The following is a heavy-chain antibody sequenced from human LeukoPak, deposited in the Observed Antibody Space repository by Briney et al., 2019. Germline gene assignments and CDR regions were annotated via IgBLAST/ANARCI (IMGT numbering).Heavy chain of an antibody. Sequence: GEPLKISGKGSGYNFTNHWIGWVRQMPGKGLDWMGIIFPTDFTTRYSPSFRGQVTISADKSISTAYLQWSSLKAWDTAIYSCARHSSRWFAGGGFDIWGQGTMVSVSS. CDR2: IFPTDFTT. J-gene: IGHJ3*02. CDR1: GYNFTNHW. D-gene: IGHD6-13*01. CDR3: ARHSSRWFAGGGFDI. V-gene: IGHV5-51*01.